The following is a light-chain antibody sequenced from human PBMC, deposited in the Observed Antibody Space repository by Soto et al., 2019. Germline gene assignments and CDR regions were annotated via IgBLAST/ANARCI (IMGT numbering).Light chain of an antibody. CDR1: SSDVGGYNY. CDR3: SSYTSSSNVV. Sequence: QSALTQPASVSWSPGQSITISCTGTSSDVGGYNYVSWYQQHPGKAPKLMIYDVSNRPSGVSNRFSGSKSGNTASLTISGLQAEDEADYYCSSYTSSSNVVFGGGTKVTV. CDR2: DVS. J-gene: IGLJ2*01. V-gene: IGLV2-14*01.